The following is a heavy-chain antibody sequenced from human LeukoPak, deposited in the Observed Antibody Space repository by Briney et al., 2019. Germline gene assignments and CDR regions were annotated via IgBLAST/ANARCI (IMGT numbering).Heavy chain of an antibody. Sequence: ASVKVSCKASGFTFTSYYIHWVRQAPRQGLEWMGYINPHSGGTSSPQKFQGRVTMTTDTSISAAYMELSSLISDDTAMYYCVREGNELLSKNFDYWGQGTLVTVSS. D-gene: IGHD2-21*02. CDR3: VREGNELLSKNFDY. CDR2: INPHSGGT. CDR1: GFTFTSYY. V-gene: IGHV1-2*02. J-gene: IGHJ4*02.